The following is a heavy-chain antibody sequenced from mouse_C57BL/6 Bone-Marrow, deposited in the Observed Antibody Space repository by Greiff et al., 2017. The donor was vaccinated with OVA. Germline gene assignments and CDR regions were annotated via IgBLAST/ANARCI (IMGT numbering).Heavy chain of an antibody. Sequence: VQLQESGPGLVQPSQSLSITCTVSGFSLTSYGVHWVRQPPGKGLEWLGVIWSGGSTDYNAAFISRLSISKDNSKSQVFFKMNSLQADDTAIYYCARKKGVYYGLAYWGQGTLVTVSA. CDR3: ARKKGVYYGLAY. CDR2: IWSGGST. V-gene: IGHV2-4*01. CDR1: GFSLTSYG. D-gene: IGHD2-1*01. J-gene: IGHJ3*01.